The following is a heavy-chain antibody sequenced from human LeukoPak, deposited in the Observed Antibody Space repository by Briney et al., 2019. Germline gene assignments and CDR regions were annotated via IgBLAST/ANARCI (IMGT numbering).Heavy chain of an antibody. Sequence: SETLSLTCTVSGGSISTYYWSWIRQPPGKGLEWIGYIYYTGSANYNPSLKSRVTISVDTSKNQFSLKLNSVTAADTAVYYCAREFFWSGYPAWGQGTLVTVSS. CDR2: IYYTGSA. D-gene: IGHD3-3*01. V-gene: IGHV4-59*01. CDR3: AREFFWSGYPA. CDR1: GGSISTYY. J-gene: IGHJ5*02.